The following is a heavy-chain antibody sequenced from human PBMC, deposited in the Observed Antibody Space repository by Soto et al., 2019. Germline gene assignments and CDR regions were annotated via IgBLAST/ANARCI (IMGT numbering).Heavy chain of an antibody. CDR2: ISSSGSTI. Sequence: GSLRLSCAASGLTFSDYYMSWIRQAPGKGLEWVSYISSSGSTIYYADSVKGRFTISRDNAKNSLYLQMNSLRAEDTAVYYCARVSQDIVVVPGDNWFDPWGQGTLVTVSS. J-gene: IGHJ5*02. CDR3: ARVSQDIVVVPGDNWFDP. V-gene: IGHV3-11*01. D-gene: IGHD2-2*01. CDR1: GLTFSDYY.